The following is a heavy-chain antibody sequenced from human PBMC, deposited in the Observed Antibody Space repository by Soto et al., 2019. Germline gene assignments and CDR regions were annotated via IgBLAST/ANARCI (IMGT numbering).Heavy chain of an antibody. CDR1: GFTFSSYA. CDR2: ISSNGGST. J-gene: IGHJ4*02. D-gene: IGHD5-12*01. Sequence: EVQLVESGGGLVQLGGSLRLSCAASGFTFSSYAMHWVRQAPGKGLEYVSAISSNGGSTYYANSVKGRFTISRDNSKNTLYLQMGSLRAEDMAVYYCARRDGYNFDYWGQGTLVTVSS. CDR3: ARRDGYNFDY. V-gene: IGHV3-64*01.